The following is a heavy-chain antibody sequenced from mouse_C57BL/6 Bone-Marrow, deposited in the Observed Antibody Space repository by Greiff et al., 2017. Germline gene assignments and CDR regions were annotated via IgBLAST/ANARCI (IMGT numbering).Heavy chain of an antibody. Sequence: VQLQQPGAELVKPGASVKMSCKASGYTFTSYWITWVKQRPGQGLEWIGDIYPGSGSTNYNEKFKSKATLTVDTSSSTAYMQLSSLTSEDSSVYYCARWGLLRGYAMDYWGQGTSVTVSS. CDR1: GYTFTSYW. V-gene: IGHV1-55*01. J-gene: IGHJ4*01. D-gene: IGHD1-1*01. CDR3: ARWGLLRGYAMDY. CDR2: IYPGSGST.